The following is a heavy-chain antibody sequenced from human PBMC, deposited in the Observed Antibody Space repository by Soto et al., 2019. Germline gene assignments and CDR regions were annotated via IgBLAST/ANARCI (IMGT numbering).Heavy chain of an antibody. J-gene: IGHJ4*02. CDR1: GGSFSFHS. Sequence: LSLTCAVYGGSFSFHSWTWIRQPPGKGLEWIGEINHGGSTNYNTSLKSRVTISEDTSKNQFSLKLSSVTAADTAIYYCARARSIAVYDSWGQGTLVTVSS. D-gene: IGHD6-19*01. CDR2: INHGGST. CDR3: ARARSIAVYDS. V-gene: IGHV4-34*01.